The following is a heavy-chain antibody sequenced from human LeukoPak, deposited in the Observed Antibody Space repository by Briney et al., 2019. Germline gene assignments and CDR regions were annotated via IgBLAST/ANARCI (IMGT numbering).Heavy chain of an antibody. J-gene: IGHJ3*02. D-gene: IGHD1-7*01. V-gene: IGHV4-4*07. Sequence: SETLSPTCTVSGGSISSYYWSWIRQPAGKGLEWIGRIYTSGSTNYNPSLKSRVTMSVDTSKNQFSLKLSSVTAADTAVYYCAREGITGTTPPWAFDIWGQGTMVTVSS. CDR2: IYTSGST. CDR1: GGSISSYY. CDR3: AREGITGTTPPWAFDI.